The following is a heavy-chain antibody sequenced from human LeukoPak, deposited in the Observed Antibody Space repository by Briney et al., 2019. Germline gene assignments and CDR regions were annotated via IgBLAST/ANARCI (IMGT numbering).Heavy chain of an antibody. J-gene: IGHJ4*02. CDR3: ARVGVTVDY. CDR2: ISDNGHKD. D-gene: IGHD1-14*01. Sequence: GRSLRLSCAAAGFIFSGYSMHWVRQAPGKGLEWVAVISDNGHKDYYADAVKGRFTISRDNSKNTLYLQINSLRPEDTAVYYCARVGVTVDYWGQGTLVTVSS. CDR1: GFIFSGYS. V-gene: IGHV3-30-3*01.